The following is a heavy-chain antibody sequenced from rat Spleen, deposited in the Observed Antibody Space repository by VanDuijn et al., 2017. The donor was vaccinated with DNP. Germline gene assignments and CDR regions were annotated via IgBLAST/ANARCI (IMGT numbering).Heavy chain of an antibody. CDR2: ISSGGST. D-gene: IGHD1-10*01. CDR3: TRDNNNWYFDF. V-gene: IGHV2S12*01. CDR1: GFSLTSYG. Sequence: QVQLKESGPGLVQPSQTLSLTCTVSGFSLTSYGVSWVRQPPGKGLEWIAAISSGGSTYYNSALKSRLSISRDTSKSQVFLKMNSLQTEDTGTYYCTRDNNNWYFDFWGPGTMVTVSS. J-gene: IGHJ1*01.